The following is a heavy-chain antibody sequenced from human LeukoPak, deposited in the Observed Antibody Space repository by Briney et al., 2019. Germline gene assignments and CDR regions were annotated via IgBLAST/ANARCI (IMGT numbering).Heavy chain of an antibody. Sequence: SETLSLSCTVSGGSISTYYWSWIRRPSGKGLEWIGYIYSSGSTNYNPSLKSRVTISVDTSKNQFSLNLSSVTAADTAVYYCARSKASGGYCDCWGQGTLVTVSS. CDR3: ARSKASGGYCDC. J-gene: IGHJ4*02. CDR2: IYSSGST. CDR1: GGSISTYY. D-gene: IGHD6-25*01. V-gene: IGHV4-59*12.